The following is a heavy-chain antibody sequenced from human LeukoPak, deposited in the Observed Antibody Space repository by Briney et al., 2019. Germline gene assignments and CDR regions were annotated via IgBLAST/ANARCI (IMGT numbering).Heavy chain of an antibody. CDR3: TRAGYSSSWYWGAVDS. CDR2: IYTSGST. J-gene: IGHJ3*02. V-gene: IGHV4-4*07. CDR1: GGSISSYY. Sequence: PSETLSVTCTVPGGSISSYYWSWIRQPAGKGLEWIGRIYTSGSTNYNPPLKSRVTISVDKSKNRFPLKLKSTTAAHTAVLYCTRAGYSSSWYWGAVDSGGQGTMVAVSA. D-gene: IGHD6-13*01.